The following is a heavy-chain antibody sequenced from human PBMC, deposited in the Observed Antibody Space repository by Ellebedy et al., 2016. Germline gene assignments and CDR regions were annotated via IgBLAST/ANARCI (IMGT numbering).Heavy chain of an antibody. CDR2: ISYDGINK. D-gene: IGHD3-9*01. Sequence: GGSLRLXCAASGFTFTSYAMHWVRQAPGKGLEWVTVISYDGINKYYADSVKGRFTISRDNSKNTLYLQMNSLRAEDTAVYYCARNHYDILTGYYHFDYWGQGTLVTVSS. CDR1: GFTFTSYA. J-gene: IGHJ4*02. V-gene: IGHV3-30-3*01. CDR3: ARNHYDILTGYYHFDY.